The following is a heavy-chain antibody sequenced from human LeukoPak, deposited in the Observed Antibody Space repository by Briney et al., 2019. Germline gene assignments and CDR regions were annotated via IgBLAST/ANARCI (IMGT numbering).Heavy chain of an antibody. D-gene: IGHD4-17*01. CDR1: GFTFSDYY. CDR3: ARHVYGDYVRSYFDY. J-gene: IGHJ4*02. CDR2: IFYSGST. V-gene: IGHV4-39*01. Sequence: KAGGSLRLSCAASGFTFSDYYMSWIRQPPGKGLEWIGCIFYSGSTYYNPSLKSRVTISVDTSKNQFSLRLSSVTAADTAVYYCARHVYGDYVRSYFDYWGQGTLVTVSS.